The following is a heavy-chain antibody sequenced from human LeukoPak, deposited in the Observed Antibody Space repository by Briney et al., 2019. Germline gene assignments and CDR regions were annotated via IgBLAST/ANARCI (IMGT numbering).Heavy chain of an antibody. J-gene: IGHJ4*02. CDR3: ARDRDYGGNSDY. D-gene: IGHD4-23*01. CDR2: IKQDGSEK. Sequence: GGSLRLSCAASGFTFSSYEMNWVRQAPGKGLEWVANIKQDGSEKYYVDSVKGRFTISRDNAKNSLYLQMNSLRAEDTAVYYCARDRDYGGNSDYWGQGTLVTVSS. CDR1: GFTFSSYE. V-gene: IGHV3-7*01.